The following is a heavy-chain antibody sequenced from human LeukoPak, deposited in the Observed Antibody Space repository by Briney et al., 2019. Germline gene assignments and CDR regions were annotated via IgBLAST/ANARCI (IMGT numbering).Heavy chain of an antibody. V-gene: IGHV3-23*01. D-gene: IGHD6-19*01. CDR1: GFTFSSYA. Sequence: PGGSLRLSCAASGFTFSSYAMSWVRQAPGKGLEWVSAISGSGGSTYYADSVKGRFTISRDNSKNTLYLQMNSLRAEDTAVYYCARIPRYSSGWYALDYWGQGTLVTVSS. CDR3: ARIPRYSSGWYALDY. CDR2: ISGSGGST. J-gene: IGHJ4*02.